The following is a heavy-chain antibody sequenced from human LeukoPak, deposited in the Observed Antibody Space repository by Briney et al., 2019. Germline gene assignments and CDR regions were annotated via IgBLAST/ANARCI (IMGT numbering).Heavy chain of an antibody. D-gene: IGHD5-18*01. J-gene: IGHJ6*03. CDR2: IYYSGST. Sequence: SETLSLTCTVSGGSISSSSYYWGWIRQPPGKGLEWIGSIYYSGSTYYNPSLKSRVTISVDTSKNQFSLKLSSVTAADTAVYYCARIIQLWLHSYYYYMDVWGKGTTVTVSS. CDR3: ARIIQLWLHSYYYYMDV. CDR1: GGSISSSSYY. V-gene: IGHV4-39*07.